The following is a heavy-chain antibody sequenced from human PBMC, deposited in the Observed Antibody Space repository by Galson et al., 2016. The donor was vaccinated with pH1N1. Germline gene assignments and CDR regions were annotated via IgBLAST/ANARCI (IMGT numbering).Heavy chain of an antibody. CDR3: AKDEVTPGYYYMDV. CDR2: IRYDGNNK. CDR1: GFTFSSYW. Sequence: SLRLSCAASGFTFSSYWMSWVRQAPGKGLEWVAFIRYDGNNKYYADSVKGRFTISRDNSKNTLYLQMNSLSAEDTAVYYCAKDEVTPGYYYMDVWGKGTTVTVSS. D-gene: IGHD2-15*01. V-gene: IGHV3-30*02. J-gene: IGHJ6*03.